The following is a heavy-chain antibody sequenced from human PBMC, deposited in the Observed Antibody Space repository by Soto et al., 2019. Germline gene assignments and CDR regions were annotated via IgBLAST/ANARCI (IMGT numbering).Heavy chain of an antibody. Sequence: QVQLVQSGAEVKKPGSSVKVSCKASGGTFSSYAISWVRQAPGQGLEWMGGIIPIFGTANYAQKFQGRVTITADESRGTAYMEVSSLRTEDTAVYYCARGGPVATLAWGDYWGQGTLVTVSS. CDR2: IIPIFGTA. V-gene: IGHV1-69*01. D-gene: IGHD5-12*01. J-gene: IGHJ4*02. CDR3: ARGGPVATLAWGDY. CDR1: GGTFSSYA.